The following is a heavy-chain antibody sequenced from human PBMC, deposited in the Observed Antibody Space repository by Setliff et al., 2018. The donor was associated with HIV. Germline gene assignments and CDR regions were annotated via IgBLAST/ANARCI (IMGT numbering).Heavy chain of an antibody. CDR2: IYYSGST. V-gene: IGHV4-59*12. CDR1: GGSFSSYY. J-gene: IGHJ4*02. CDR3: ATYAGYSSSWYATSPFDY. D-gene: IGHD6-13*01. Sequence: SETLSLTCAVYGGSFSSYYWSWIRQSPGKGLEWIGYIYYSGSTYYNPSLKSRVTISLDTSKKQFSLKLSSVTAADTAVYYCATYAGYSSSWYATSPFDYWGQGTLVTVSS.